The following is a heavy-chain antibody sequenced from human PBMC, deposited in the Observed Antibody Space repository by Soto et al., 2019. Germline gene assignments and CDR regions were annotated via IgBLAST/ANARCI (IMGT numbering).Heavy chain of an antibody. Sequence: QVQVVQSGVEVRRPGSSVNVSCKASGGTFKNCVISWVRQAPGQGLEWMGGIIPLFGTTDFAQRFQGRLTSTTDESTTTAYMELSRLRSEDTATYYCAAELGFGKLSVVWGQGTTVIVSS. V-gene: IGHV1-69*01. CDR1: GGTFKNCV. D-gene: IGHD3-10*01. CDR3: AAELGFGKLSVV. J-gene: IGHJ6*02. CDR2: IIPLFGTT.